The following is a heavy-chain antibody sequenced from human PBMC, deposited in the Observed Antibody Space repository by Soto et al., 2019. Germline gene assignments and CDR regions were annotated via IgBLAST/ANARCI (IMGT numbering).Heavy chain of an antibody. CDR1: GFTFSIYA. CDR2: ISWNSGSI. D-gene: IGHD6-19*01. Sequence: GGSLRLSCAASGFTFSIYAMSWFRQAPGKGLEWVSGISWNSGSIGYADSVKGRFTISRDNAKNSLYLQMNSLRAEDTALYYCAKDIEPYSSGWYYYYYMDVWGKGTTVTVSS. J-gene: IGHJ6*03. CDR3: AKDIEPYSSGWYYYYYMDV. V-gene: IGHV3-9*01.